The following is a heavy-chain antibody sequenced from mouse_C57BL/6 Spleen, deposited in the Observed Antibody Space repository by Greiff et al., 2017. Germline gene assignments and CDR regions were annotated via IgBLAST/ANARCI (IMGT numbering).Heavy chain of an antibody. J-gene: IGHJ4*01. Sequence: QVQLQQSGAELMKPGASVKLSCKASGYTFTGYWIEWVKQRPGHGLEWIGEILPGSGSTNYNEKFKGKATYTAYTSSTTAYMQLSRQTTEDSAIYYCARRGVVAPGDYWGQGTSVTVYS. V-gene: IGHV1-9*01. D-gene: IGHD1-1*01. CDR2: ILPGSGST. CDR3: ARRGVVAPGDY. CDR1: GYTFTGYW.